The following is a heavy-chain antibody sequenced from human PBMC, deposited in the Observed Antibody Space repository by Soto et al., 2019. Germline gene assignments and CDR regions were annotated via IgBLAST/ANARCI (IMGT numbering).Heavy chain of an antibody. J-gene: IGHJ6*02. D-gene: IGHD5-18*01. V-gene: IGHV3-23*01. CDR1: GFTFSSYA. CDR2: ISGSGGST. Sequence: EVQLLQSGVGLVQPGGSLRLSCAASGFTFSSYAMSWVRQAPGKGLEWVSGISGSGGSTYYADSVKGRFTISRDNCKNTLYLQTNSLRAEDTAVYYCAKERGYNYGYDAMDVWGQGTTVTVSS. CDR3: AKERGYNYGYDAMDV.